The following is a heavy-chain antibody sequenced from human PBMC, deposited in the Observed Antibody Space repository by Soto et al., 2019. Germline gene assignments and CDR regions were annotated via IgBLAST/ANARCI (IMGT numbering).Heavy chain of an antibody. Sequence: GGSLRLSCAASGFTFSSYSMNWVRQAPGKGLEWVSSISSSSSYIYYADSVKGRFTISGDNAKNSLYLQMNSLRAEDTAVYYCASLTTVTSNWFDPWGQGTLVTVSS. CDR3: ASLTTVTSNWFDP. J-gene: IGHJ5*02. D-gene: IGHD4-17*01. V-gene: IGHV3-21*01. CDR1: GFTFSSYS. CDR2: ISSSSSYI.